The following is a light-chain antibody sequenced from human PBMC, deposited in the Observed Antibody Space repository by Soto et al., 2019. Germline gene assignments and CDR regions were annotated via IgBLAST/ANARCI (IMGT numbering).Light chain of an antibody. J-gene: IGLJ2*01. V-gene: IGLV1-47*02. CDR1: RSNIGSNA. Sequence: QSVLTQPPSASGTPGQRVTISCSGSRSNIGSNAVSWYQQLPGTAPKLLIYSNNQRPSGVPDRFSGSKSGTSASLAISGLRSEDEADYYCAAWDDSLSGVVFGGGTKLTVL. CDR2: SNN. CDR3: AAWDDSLSGVV.